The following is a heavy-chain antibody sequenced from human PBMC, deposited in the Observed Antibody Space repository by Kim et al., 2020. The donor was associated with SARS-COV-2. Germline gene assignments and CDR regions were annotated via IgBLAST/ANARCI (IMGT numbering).Heavy chain of an antibody. CDR1: GGSISSYY. D-gene: IGHD2-15*01. Sequence: SETLSLTCTVSGGSISSYYWSWIRQPAGKGLEWIGRIYTSGSTNYNPSLKSRVTMSVDTSKNQFSLKLSSVTAADTAVYYCARDGALNLGYCSGGSCYPDYYYYGMDVWGQGTTVTVSS. V-gene: IGHV4-4*07. CDR3: ARDGALNLGYCSGGSCYPDYYYYGMDV. J-gene: IGHJ6*02. CDR2: IYTSGST.